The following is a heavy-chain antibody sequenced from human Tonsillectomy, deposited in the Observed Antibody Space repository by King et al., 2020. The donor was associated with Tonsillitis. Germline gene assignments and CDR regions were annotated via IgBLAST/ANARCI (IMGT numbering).Heavy chain of an antibody. Sequence: VQLVESGGGLVQPGGSLRLSCAAPGFTFNNFWMTWVRQAPGKGLEWVANTKQDGSDNYYVDSVKGRFSISRDNAKNSLYLKMNSLRAEATAVYYFVRPSHSTPDDWGQGTLVTVSS. D-gene: IGHD2-21*01. CDR1: GFTFNNFW. J-gene: IGHJ4*02. CDR2: TKQDGSDN. CDR3: VRPSHSTPDD. V-gene: IGHV3-7*03.